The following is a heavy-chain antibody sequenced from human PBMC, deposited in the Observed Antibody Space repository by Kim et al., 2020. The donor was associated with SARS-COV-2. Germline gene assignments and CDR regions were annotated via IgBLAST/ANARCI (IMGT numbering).Heavy chain of an antibody. J-gene: IGHJ5*02. Sequence: GESLQISCKGSGYSFTSYWIGWVRQMPGKGLEWMGIIYPGDSDTRYSPSFQGQVTISADKSISTAYLQWSSLKASDTAMYYCARSSNYYDSSGYYEGWFDPWGQGTLVTVSS. CDR2: IYPGDSDT. V-gene: IGHV5-51*01. CDR3: ARSSNYYDSSGYYEGWFDP. CDR1: GYSFTSYW. D-gene: IGHD3-22*01.